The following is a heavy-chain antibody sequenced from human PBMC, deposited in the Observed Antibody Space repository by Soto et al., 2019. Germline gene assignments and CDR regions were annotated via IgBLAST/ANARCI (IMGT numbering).Heavy chain of an antibody. J-gene: IGHJ6*03. Sequence: SETLSLTCAVSSGSISSSNWWSWVRPPPGKGLEWIGEIYHSGSTNYNPSLKSRVTISVDKSKNQFSLKLSSVTAADTAVYYCARGAAEKGYSYGPDYYYYYMDVWGKGTTVTVSS. V-gene: IGHV4-4*02. D-gene: IGHD5-18*01. CDR1: SGSISSSNW. CDR3: ARGAAEKGYSYGPDYYYYYMDV. CDR2: IYHSGST.